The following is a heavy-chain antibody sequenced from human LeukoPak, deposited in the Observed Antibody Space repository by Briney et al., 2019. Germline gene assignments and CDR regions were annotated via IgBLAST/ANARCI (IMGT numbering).Heavy chain of an antibody. Sequence: ASVKVSCKASGGTFSSYTIGWVRQAPGQGLEWMGRIISILGIANYAQKFQGRVTITADKSTSTAYMELSSLRSEDTAVYYCARGKRSSEVDVWGPGTTVTVSS. CDR1: GGTFSSYT. CDR2: IISILGIA. V-gene: IGHV1-69*02. J-gene: IGHJ6*02. D-gene: IGHD6-19*01. CDR3: ARGKRSSEVDV.